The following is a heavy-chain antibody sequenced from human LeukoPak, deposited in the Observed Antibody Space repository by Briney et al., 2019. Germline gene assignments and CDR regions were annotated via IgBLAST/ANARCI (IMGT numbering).Heavy chain of an antibody. Sequence: SETLSLTCTVSGGSISSYYWSWIRQPAGKGLEWIGRIYTSGSTNYNPSLKSRVTMSVDTSKNQFSLKLSSVTAADTAMYYCARENIMITFGGVITLFDYWGQGTLVTVSS. V-gene: IGHV4-4*07. CDR3: ARENIMITFGGVITLFDY. CDR2: IYTSGST. D-gene: IGHD3-16*02. CDR1: GGSISSYY. J-gene: IGHJ4*02.